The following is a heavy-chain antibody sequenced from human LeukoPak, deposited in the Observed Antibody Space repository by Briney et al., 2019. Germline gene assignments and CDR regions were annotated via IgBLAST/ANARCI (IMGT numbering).Heavy chain of an antibody. D-gene: IGHD5-18*01. J-gene: IGHJ4*02. CDR3: ARDNGYSYGIDY. CDR2: ALYTGST. CDR1: GGSIRSYF. Sequence: SETLSLTCSVPGGSIRSYFWSWLRQAPGKGREWVGYALYTGSTEYNPALKSRVTISLDTSNNQFSLRLSSVTAADTAVYYCARDNGYSYGIDYWGQGRLVTVSS. V-gene: IGHV4-59*01.